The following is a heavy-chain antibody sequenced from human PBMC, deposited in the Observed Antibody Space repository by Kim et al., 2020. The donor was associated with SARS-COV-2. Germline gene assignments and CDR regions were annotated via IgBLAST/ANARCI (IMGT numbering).Heavy chain of an antibody. CDR3: ARKQGIYCSSTICRYGMDV. V-gene: IGHV1-3*01. Sequence: ASVKVSCKASGYTFTSYAMHWVRQAPGQRLEWMGWINAGNGNTKYSQKFQGRVTITRDTSASTAYMELSSLRSEDTAVYYCARKQGIYCSSTICRYGMDVGGQASTVTASS. D-gene: IGHD2-2*01. CDR2: INAGNGNT. CDR1: GYTFTSYA. J-gene: IGHJ6*02.